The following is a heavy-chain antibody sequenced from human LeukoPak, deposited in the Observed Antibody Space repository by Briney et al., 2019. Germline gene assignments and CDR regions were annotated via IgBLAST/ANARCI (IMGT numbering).Heavy chain of an antibody. CDR3: ARSGGFGSDY. V-gene: IGHV4-61*08. CDR1: GFSLSTGEMG. J-gene: IGHJ4*02. Sequence: SGPTLVKPTQTLTLTCTFSGFSLSTGEMGVSWIRQPPGKGLEWIGQIYSSGITNYSPSLKSRVTISVDTSKNQFSLKLTSVTAADTAVYFCARSGGFGSDYWGQGTLVTVSS. CDR2: IYSSGIT. D-gene: IGHD6-25*01.